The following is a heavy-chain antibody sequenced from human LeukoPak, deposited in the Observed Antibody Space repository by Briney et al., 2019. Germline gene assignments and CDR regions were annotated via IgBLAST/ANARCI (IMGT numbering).Heavy chain of an antibody. V-gene: IGHV3-30*03. D-gene: IGHD3-10*01. CDR2: ISYDGSNK. J-gene: IGHJ4*02. CDR3: ARAGDGSGREWFDY. Sequence: GGSLRLSCAASGFTFSSYGMHWVRQAPGKGLEWVAVISYDGSNKYYADSVKGRFTISRDNSKNTLYLQMNSLRAEDTAVYYCARAGDGSGREWFDYWGQGTLVTVSS. CDR1: GFTFSSYG.